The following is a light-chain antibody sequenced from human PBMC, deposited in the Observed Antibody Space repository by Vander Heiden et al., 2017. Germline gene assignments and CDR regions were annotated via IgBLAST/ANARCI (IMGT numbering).Light chain of an antibody. CDR2: GAS. V-gene: IGKV3-15*01. CDR3: QQYDNWPIT. CDR1: QSVSRN. J-gene: IGKJ5*01. Sequence: EIVMTQSPATLSVSPGERATLSCRASQSVSRNLAWYQQQPGQAPRLLIYGASTRATGIPASFSGSGSGTEFTLTISSLQSEDFVVYYCQQYDNWPITFGQGTRLEIK.